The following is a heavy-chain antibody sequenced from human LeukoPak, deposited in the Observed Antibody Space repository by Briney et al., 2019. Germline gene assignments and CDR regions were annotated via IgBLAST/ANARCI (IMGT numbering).Heavy chain of an antibody. CDR3: ARDGRRHGSGSYSVGFDY. V-gene: IGHV1-18*03. J-gene: IGHJ4*02. CDR1: GYTFTSYG. D-gene: IGHD3-10*01. Sequence: GASVKVSCKASGYTFTSYGISWVRQAPGQGLEWMGWISAKNGNTNYAQKLQGRVTMTTDTSTTTAYMELRSLTSEDMAVYYCARDGRRHGSGSYSVGFDYWGQGTLVTVSS. CDR2: ISAKNGNT.